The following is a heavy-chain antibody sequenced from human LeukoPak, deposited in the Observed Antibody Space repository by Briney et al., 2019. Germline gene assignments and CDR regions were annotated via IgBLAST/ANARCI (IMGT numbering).Heavy chain of an antibody. D-gene: IGHD1-26*01. V-gene: IGHV1-2*02. CDR1: GYTFTSYD. Sequence: ASVKVSCKASGYTFTSYDINWVRQATGQGLEWMGWINPNSGGTNYAQKFQGRVTMTRDTSISTAYMELSRLRSDDTAVYYCARGMDQYSGSYRKTLPRDYWGQGTLVTVSS. J-gene: IGHJ4*02. CDR3: ARGMDQYSGSYRKTLPRDY. CDR2: INPNSGGT.